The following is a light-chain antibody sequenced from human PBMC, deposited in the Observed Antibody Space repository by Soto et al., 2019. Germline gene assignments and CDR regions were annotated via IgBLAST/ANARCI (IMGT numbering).Light chain of an antibody. CDR2: AAS. CDR1: QAITGY. J-gene: IGKJ2*01. V-gene: IGKV1-9*01. CDR3: QQFKSYPHT. Sequence: IQLTQSPSSLSASVGDRVTITCRASQAITGYVAWYQQNPGQAPKLLIYAASTLQSGVPSRFSGSGSGTDFTLTISSLHPTDFATYFCQQFKSYPHTFGQGTKVDIK.